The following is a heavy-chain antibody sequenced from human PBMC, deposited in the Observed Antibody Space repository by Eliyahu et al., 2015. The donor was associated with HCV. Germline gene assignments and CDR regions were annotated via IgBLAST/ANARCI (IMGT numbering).Heavy chain of an antibody. J-gene: IGHJ4*01. D-gene: IGHD2-15*01. CDR3: AHSAGGCWSGGSCSPFRFDL. CDR1: GFXLSTSXVG. V-gene: IGHV2-5*01. Sequence: QITLKESGPTLVKPTQTLTLTCTFSGFXLSTSXVGVGWIRQPPGKALEWLALIYWNDDKRYSPSLKSRLIITKDTSKNQVILTMTNMDPVDTATYFCAHSAGGCWSGGSCSPFRFDLWGQGTLVTVSS. CDR2: IYWNDDK.